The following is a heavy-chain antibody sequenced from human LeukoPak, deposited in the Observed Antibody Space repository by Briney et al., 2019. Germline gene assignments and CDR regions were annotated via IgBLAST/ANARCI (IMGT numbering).Heavy chain of an antibody. CDR2: IYTSGST. V-gene: IGHV4-61*02. J-gene: IGHJ3*02. D-gene: IGHD3-22*01. CDR3: ARDYYDSSI. Sequence: PSQTLSLTCTVSGGSISSGSYYWSWIRQPAGKGLEWIGRIYTSGSTNYNPSLKSRVTISVDTSKNQFSLKLSSVTAADTAVYYCARDYYDSSIWGQGTMVTVFS. CDR1: GGSISSGSYY.